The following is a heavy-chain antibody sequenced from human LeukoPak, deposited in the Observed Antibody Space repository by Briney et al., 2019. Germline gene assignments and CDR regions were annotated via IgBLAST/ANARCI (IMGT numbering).Heavy chain of an antibody. Sequence: ASVKVSCKASGYTFSRYYMHWVRQAPGQGLEWMGWISAYNSNTNYAQKLQGRVTMTTDTSTSTAYMELRSLRSDDTAVYYCARAKYSGDYDFRSGYYIGGGNWFDPWGQGTLVTVSS. D-gene: IGHD3-3*01. CDR2: ISAYNSNT. CDR3: ARAKYSGDYDFRSGYYIGGGNWFDP. V-gene: IGHV1-18*04. CDR1: GYTFSRYY. J-gene: IGHJ5*02.